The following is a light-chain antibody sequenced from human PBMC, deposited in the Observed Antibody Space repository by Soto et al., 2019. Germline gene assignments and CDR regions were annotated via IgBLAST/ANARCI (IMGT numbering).Light chain of an antibody. V-gene: IGLV8-61*01. CDR2: NTN. Sequence: QAVVTQEPSFSVSPGGTVTLTCGLSSGPVFTSSYPNWYQQTPGQAPRTLIFNTNTRSSGVPDRFSGSILGDKAALTITGAQADDDSYYYCLLYLGGGNWVFGGGTKLTVL. CDR3: LLYLGGGNWV. J-gene: IGLJ3*02. CDR1: SGPVFTSSY.